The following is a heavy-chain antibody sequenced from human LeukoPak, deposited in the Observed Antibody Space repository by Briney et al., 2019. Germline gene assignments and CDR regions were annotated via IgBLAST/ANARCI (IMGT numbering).Heavy chain of an antibody. CDR1: GYTFTSYG. V-gene: IGHV1-18*01. CDR3: ARGVPASGSYSYYYFYYYMDV. CDR2: ISAYNGNT. D-gene: IGHD1-26*01. J-gene: IGHJ6*03. Sequence: ASVKVFCKASGYTFTSYGISWVRQAPGQGLEFMGWISAYNGNTNYAQKLQGRVTMTTDTSTSTAYLELRSLTSDDTAVYYCARGVPASGSYSYYYFYYYMDVWGKGTTVTVSS.